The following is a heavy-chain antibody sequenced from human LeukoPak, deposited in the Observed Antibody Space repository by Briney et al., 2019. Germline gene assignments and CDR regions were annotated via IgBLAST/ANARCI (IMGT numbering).Heavy chain of an antibody. Sequence: SETLSLTCTVSGYSISSGYYWGWIRQPPGKGLEWIGSIYYSGSTYYNPSLKSRVTISVDTSKNQFSLKLSSVTAADTAVYYCARHGPSPTKYCSGGSCYFGYWGQGTLVTVSS. J-gene: IGHJ4*02. V-gene: IGHV4-38-2*02. CDR2: IYYSGST. D-gene: IGHD2-15*01. CDR1: GYSISSGYY. CDR3: ARHGPSPTKYCSGGSCYFGY.